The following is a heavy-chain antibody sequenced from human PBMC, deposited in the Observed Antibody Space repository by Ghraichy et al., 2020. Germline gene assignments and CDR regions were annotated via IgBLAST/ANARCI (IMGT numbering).Heavy chain of an antibody. Sequence: GESLNISCAASGFTFNDYNMHWVRQTPGKGLEWVSQIKSDGTFVKYADSVKGRFTISRDNAKNTVYLQMNSLRVHDTAVYYCARSVRGDHVYWGQGALVTVSS. CDR2: IKSDGTFV. CDR1: GFTFNDYN. CDR3: ARSVRGDHVY. J-gene: IGHJ4*02. V-gene: IGHV3-74*01. D-gene: IGHD2-21*02.